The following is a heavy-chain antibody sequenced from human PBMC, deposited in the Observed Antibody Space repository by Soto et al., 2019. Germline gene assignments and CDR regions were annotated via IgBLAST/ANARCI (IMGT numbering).Heavy chain of an antibody. CDR2: INPSGGST. CDR1: GYTFTSYY. D-gene: IGHD2-2*01. Sequence: ASVKVSCKASGYTFTSYYMHWVRQAPGQGLEWMGIINPSGGSTSYAQKFQGRVTMTRDTSTSTVYMELSSLRSEDTAVYYCAREIGYCSSTSCYAVVDYYYYMDVWGKGTTVTVSS. J-gene: IGHJ6*03. V-gene: IGHV1-46*03. CDR3: AREIGYCSSTSCYAVVDYYYYMDV.